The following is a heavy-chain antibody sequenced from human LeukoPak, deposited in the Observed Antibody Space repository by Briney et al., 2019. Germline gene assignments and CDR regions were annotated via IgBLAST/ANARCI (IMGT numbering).Heavy chain of an antibody. CDR3: APTRDMGGVYYFDY. V-gene: IGHV3-30*02. Sequence: PGGSLRLSCAASGFTFSSYGMHWVRQAPGKGLERVAFIRYDGSNKYYADSVKGRFTISRDNSKNTLYLQMNSLRAEDTAVYYCAPTRDMGGVYYFDYWGQGTPVTVSS. J-gene: IGHJ4*02. D-gene: IGHD3-3*01. CDR1: GFTFSSYG. CDR2: IRYDGSNK.